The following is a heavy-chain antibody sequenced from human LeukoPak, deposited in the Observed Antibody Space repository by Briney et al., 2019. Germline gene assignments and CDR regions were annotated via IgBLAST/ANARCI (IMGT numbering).Heavy chain of an antibody. CDR1: GFTFSTYA. D-gene: IGHD2/OR15-2a*01. V-gene: IGHV3-30*04. J-gene: IGHJ3*02. CDR2: ISYDGSNK. CDR3: ASRTDTSYPFDI. Sequence: PGGSLRLSCAASGFTFSTYAMHWVRQAPGKGLEWVAVISYDGSNKYYADSAKGRFTISRDNSKNTLYLQMNSLRAEDTAVYYCASRTDTSYPFDIWGQGTMVTVSS.